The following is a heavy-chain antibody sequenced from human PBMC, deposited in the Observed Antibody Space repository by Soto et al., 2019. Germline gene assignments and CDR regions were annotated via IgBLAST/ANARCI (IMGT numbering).Heavy chain of an antibody. V-gene: IGHV3-15*01. D-gene: IGHD6-13*01. J-gene: IGHJ4*02. CDR3: TKGLAAAGTNY. Sequence: PGGSLRLSCAASGFTFNAAWMSWVRQAPGKGLEWVGRIKSKTDGGTTDFAAPVKGRFTISRDDSKNTVYLQMNSLKIEDTAVYYCTKGLAAAGTNYWGQGTLVTVSS. CDR1: GFTFNAAW. CDR2: IKSKTDGGTT.